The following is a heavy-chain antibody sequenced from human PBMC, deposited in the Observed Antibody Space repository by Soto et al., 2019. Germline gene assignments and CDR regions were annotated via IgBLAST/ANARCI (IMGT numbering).Heavy chain of an antibody. Sequence: QVQLQESGPGLVKPSGTLSLTCAVSGGSISSSNWWRWVRQPPGKGLEWIGEIYHSGSTNYNPSLKSRVTISVDKSKNQFSLKLSSVTAADTAVYSCSRTPWDGYTGYYFDYWGQGTLVTVSS. D-gene: IGHD5-18*01. CDR3: SRTPWDGYTGYYFDY. J-gene: IGHJ4*02. CDR1: GGSISSSNW. V-gene: IGHV4-4*02. CDR2: IYHSGST.